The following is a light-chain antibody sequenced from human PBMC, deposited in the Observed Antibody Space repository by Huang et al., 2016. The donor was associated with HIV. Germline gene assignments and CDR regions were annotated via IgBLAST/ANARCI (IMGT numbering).Light chain of an antibody. CDR1: QSVSSY. CDR3: QQRSNWPLLT. V-gene: IGKV3-11*01. Sequence: EIVLTQSPATLSLSPGERATLSCRASQSVSSYLAWYQQKPGQAPRLLIHDASNRATGIPAMVSGSGSGTDFTLTISSLEPEDFAVYYCQQRSNWPLLTFGGGTKVEIK. J-gene: IGKJ4*01. CDR2: DAS.